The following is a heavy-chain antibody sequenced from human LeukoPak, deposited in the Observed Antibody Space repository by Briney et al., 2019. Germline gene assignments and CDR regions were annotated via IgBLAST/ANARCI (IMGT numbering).Heavy chain of an antibody. D-gene: IGHD6-19*01. CDR2: IYPGDSDT. CDR1: GYSFSTYW. V-gene: IGHV5-51*01. Sequence: GESLKISCKVSGYSFSTYWIGWVRQTPGKGLEWMGIIYPGDSDTRYSPSFQGQVTISADKSISTAYLQWSSLKASDTAMYYCARRGIAVADDYWGQGTLVTVSS. CDR3: ARRGIAVADDY. J-gene: IGHJ4*02.